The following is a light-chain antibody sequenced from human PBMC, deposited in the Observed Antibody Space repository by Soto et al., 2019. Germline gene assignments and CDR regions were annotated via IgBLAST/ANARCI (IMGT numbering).Light chain of an antibody. CDR2: KAS. V-gene: IGKV1-5*03. CDR3: QQYSSYSPST. Sequence: GDRVTIPCRASQSISIWLVWYQQKPGTAPKLLIYKASTLESGVPSRFSGSGSGTEFTLTISSLQPDDFATYYCQQYSSYSPSTFGQGTTVEIK. J-gene: IGKJ1*01. CDR1: QSISIW.